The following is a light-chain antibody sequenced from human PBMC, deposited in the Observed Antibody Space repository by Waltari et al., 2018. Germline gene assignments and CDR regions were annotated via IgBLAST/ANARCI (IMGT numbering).Light chain of an antibody. CDR2: QAS. Sequence: DIQMTQSPSTLSASLGDSVTITCRTRQSISNWLAWYQQKPGKAPKLLICQASSLEGGVQSWFGGSGSGTEFTLTISGLQPGDFASYYCQQYNTYVTFGPGTKVDIE. CDR1: QSISNW. CDR3: QQYNTYVT. V-gene: IGKV1-5*03. J-gene: IGKJ3*01.